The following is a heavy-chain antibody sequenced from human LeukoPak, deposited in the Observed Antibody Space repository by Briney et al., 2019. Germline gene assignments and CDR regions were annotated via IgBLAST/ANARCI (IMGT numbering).Heavy chain of an antibody. CDR1: GFTFSPYS. D-gene: IGHD6-13*01. Sequence: GGSLRLSCVAAGFTFSPYSINWIRQAPGKGLEWGAYINAMRTTYYADSVAGRLTISRDNAKNSLYLQMNSLRAEDMALYYCAKASYSSSWGFDYWGQGTLVTVSS. V-gene: IGHV3-48*01. CDR3: AKASYSSSWGFDY. J-gene: IGHJ4*02. CDR2: INAMRTT.